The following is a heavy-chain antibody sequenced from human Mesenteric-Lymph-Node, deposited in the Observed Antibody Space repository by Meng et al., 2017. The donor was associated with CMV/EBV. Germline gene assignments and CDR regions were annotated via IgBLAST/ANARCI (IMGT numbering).Heavy chain of an antibody. J-gene: IGHJ4*02. D-gene: IGHD5-18*01. CDR3: ARGNTAMTQIDY. V-gene: IGHV4-34*01. CDR1: GGSFSGYS. Sequence: LTCAVYGGSFSGYSWSWIRQPPGKGLEWIGEINHSGSTNYNPSLKSRVTISVDTSKNQFSLKLSSVTAADTAVYYCARGNTAMTQIDYWGQGTLVTVSS. CDR2: INHSGST.